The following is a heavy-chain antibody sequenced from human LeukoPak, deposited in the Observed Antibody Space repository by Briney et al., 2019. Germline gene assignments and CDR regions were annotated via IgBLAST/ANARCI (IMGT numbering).Heavy chain of an antibody. V-gene: IGHV1-2*04. D-gene: IGHD6-13*01. CDR3: ARSMDIAAAGTGYDY. CDR1: GYTFTGYY. J-gene: IGHJ4*02. CDR2: INPNSGGT. Sequence: GASVKVSCKASGYTFTGYYMHWVRQAPGQGLEWMGWINPNSGGTNYAQKFQGWVTMTRDTSISTAYMELSRLRSDDTAVYYCARSMDIAAAGTGYDYWGQGTLVTVSS.